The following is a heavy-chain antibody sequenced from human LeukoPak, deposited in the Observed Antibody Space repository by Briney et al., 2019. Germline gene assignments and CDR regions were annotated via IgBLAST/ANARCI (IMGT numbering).Heavy chain of an antibody. D-gene: IGHD3-3*01. V-gene: IGHV3-53*01. CDR2: IYSGGST. CDR1: GFTVSSNY. J-gene: IGHJ4*02. CDR3: ARGPRRFWSGYLYYFDY. Sequence: GGSLRLSCAASGFTVSSNYMSWVRQAPGKGLEWVSVIYSGGSTYYADSVKGRFTISRDNSKNTLYLQMNSLRAEDTAVYYCARGPRRFWSGYLYYFDYWGQGTLVTVSS.